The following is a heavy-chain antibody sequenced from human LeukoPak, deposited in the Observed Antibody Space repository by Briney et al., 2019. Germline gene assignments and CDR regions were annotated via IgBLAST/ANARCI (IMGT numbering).Heavy chain of an antibody. Sequence: SVKVSCKASGGIFSSYAISWVRRAPGQGLEWMGGIIPIFGTANYAQKFQGRVTITTDESTSTAYMELSSLRSEDTAVYYCARENSHTGYYYYMDVWGKGTTVTVSS. CDR1: GGIFSSYA. CDR3: ARENSHTGYYYYMDV. J-gene: IGHJ6*03. CDR2: IIPIFGTA. D-gene: IGHD4-17*01. V-gene: IGHV1-69*05.